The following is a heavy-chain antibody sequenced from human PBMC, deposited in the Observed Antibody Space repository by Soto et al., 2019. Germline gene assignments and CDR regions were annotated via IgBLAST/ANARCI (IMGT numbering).Heavy chain of an antibody. J-gene: IGHJ4*02. Sequence: QVQLVESGGGVVQPGRSLRLSCAAPGFTLSSHGMHWVRQAPGKGLEWMAFISYDGSNKDYADSVKGRFTISRDNSKNMLYLQMNSLRVEDTAVYYCRSGLASGWHGRWGQGTLVTVSS. V-gene: IGHV3-30-3*01. D-gene: IGHD6-19*01. CDR2: ISYDGSNK. CDR1: GFTLSSHG. CDR3: RSGLASGWHGR.